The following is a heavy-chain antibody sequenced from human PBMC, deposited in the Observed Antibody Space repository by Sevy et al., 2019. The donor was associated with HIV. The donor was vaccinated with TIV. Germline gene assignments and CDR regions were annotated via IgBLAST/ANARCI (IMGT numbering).Heavy chain of an antibody. CDR1: GGSITSFY. Sequence: SETLSLTCTVSGGSITSFYWNWIRQPPGKGLEWIASIYYNGHINYNPSLKSRVTFSLDTSKNQFSLRQSSVTAADTAMYYCTGENAWGRGYSWGQGTLVTVSS. V-gene: IGHV4-59*08. CDR2: IYYNGHI. J-gene: IGHJ4*02. CDR3: TGENAWGRGYS. D-gene: IGHD1-26*01.